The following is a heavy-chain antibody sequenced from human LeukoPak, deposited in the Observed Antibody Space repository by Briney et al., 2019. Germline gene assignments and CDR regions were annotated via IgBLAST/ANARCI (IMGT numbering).Heavy chain of an antibody. CDR1: GFTFSSYS. J-gene: IGHJ4*02. Sequence: PGGSLRLSCAASGFTFSSYSMSWVRQAPGKGLEWVSSISSSSSYIYYADSVKGRFTISRDKAKNSLYLQMNSLRAEDTAVYYCARDPYSNYFIDYWGQGTLVTVSS. D-gene: IGHD4-11*01. CDR3: ARDPYSNYFIDY. CDR2: ISSSSSYI. V-gene: IGHV3-21*01.